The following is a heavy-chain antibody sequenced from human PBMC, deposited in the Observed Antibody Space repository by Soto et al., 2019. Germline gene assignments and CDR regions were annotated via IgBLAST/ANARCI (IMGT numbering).Heavy chain of an antibody. CDR2: IYYSGST. V-gene: IGHV4-59*01. D-gene: IGHD5-12*01. Sequence: SETLSLTCTVSGGSISSYYWSWIRRPPGKGLEWIGYIYYSGSTNYNPSLKSRVTISVDTSKNQFSLELSSVTAADTAVYYCARVLGGYDPYPWYFDYWGQGTLVTVSS. J-gene: IGHJ4*02. CDR3: ARVLGGYDPYPWYFDY. CDR1: GGSISSYY.